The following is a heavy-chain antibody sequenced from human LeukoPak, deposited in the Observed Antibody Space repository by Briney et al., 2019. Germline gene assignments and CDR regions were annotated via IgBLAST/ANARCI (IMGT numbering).Heavy chain of an antibody. Sequence: PGGSLRLSCAASGFTFSSYDMHWVRQATGKGLEWVSAIGTAGDTYYPGSVKGRFTISRENAKNSLYLQMNSLRARDTAVYYCARGLSGYYIFDYWGQGTLVTVSS. CDR1: GFTFSSYD. CDR2: IGTAGDT. V-gene: IGHV3-13*01. CDR3: ARGLSGYYIFDY. D-gene: IGHD3-22*01. J-gene: IGHJ4*02.